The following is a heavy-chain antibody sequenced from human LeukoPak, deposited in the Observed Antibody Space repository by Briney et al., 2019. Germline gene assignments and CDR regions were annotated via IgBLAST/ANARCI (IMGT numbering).Heavy chain of an antibody. V-gene: IGHV1-46*01. Sequence: ASVKVSCKASGYTFTSHYMHWVRQAPGQGLEWMGIINPSAGSTSYPQKFQGRVTMTRDTSTSTVYMELSSLRSDDTAVYYCAAPGASGFVGNFWSGPLDYWGQGTPVTVSS. J-gene: IGHJ4*02. D-gene: IGHD3-3*01. CDR1: GYTFTSHY. CDR3: AAPGASGFVGNFWSGPLDY. CDR2: INPSAGST.